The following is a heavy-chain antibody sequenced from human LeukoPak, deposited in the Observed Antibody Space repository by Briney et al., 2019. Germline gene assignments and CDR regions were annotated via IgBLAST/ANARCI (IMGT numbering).Heavy chain of an antibody. Sequence: PGGSLRLSCAASGFTFSSYAMSWVRQAPGKGLEGVSAISGSGDRTYYADSVKGRFTISRDNSKNTLFLQMNRLRAEDTAVYFCGIAVAGNFDYWGQGTLVTVSS. D-gene: IGHD6-19*01. CDR2: ISGSGDRT. V-gene: IGHV3-23*01. J-gene: IGHJ4*02. CDR3: GIAVAGNFDY. CDR1: GFTFSSYA.